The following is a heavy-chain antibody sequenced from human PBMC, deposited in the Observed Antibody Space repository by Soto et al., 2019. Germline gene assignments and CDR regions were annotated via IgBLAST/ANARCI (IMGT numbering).Heavy chain of an antibody. CDR2: IIPIFGTA. CDR3: ARIVDPRVGYFDY. J-gene: IGHJ4*02. D-gene: IGHD3-22*01. V-gene: IGHV1-69*01. CDR1: GGTFSSYA. Sequence: QVQLVQSGAEVKKPGSSVKVSCKAYGGTFSSYAISWVRQAPGQGLEWMGGIIPIFGTANYAQKFQGRVTITADGSTSRGYMALSSLRSEDTAVYYCARIVDPRVGYFDYWGQGTLVTVSS.